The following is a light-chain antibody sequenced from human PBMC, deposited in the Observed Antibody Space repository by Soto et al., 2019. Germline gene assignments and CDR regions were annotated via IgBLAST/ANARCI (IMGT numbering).Light chain of an antibody. CDR3: QQYNTWSSIT. CDR2: GTS. J-gene: IGKJ5*01. V-gene: IGKV3-15*01. Sequence: EIVMTQSPATLSVSPGERVTLSCRASQSISSNLAWYQQKPGQAPSLLMYGTSTRATGNPARFSGSGSGTEFTLTISSLQSEDFAVYYCQQYNTWSSITFGQGTRLEIK. CDR1: QSISSN.